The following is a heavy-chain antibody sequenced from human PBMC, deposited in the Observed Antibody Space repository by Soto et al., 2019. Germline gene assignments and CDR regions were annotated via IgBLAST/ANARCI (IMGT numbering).Heavy chain of an antibody. CDR2: MNPNSGNT. CDR1: GYTFTSYD. V-gene: IGHV1-8*01. CDR3: ARKPIWSGNYWCDYWCMEV. D-gene: IGHD3-3*01. Sequence: ASVKVSCKASGYTFTSYDINWVRQATGQGLEWMGWMNPNSGNTGYAQKLQGRVTMTRNTSISTAYMELSSLRSEDTAVYYCARKPIWSGNYWCDYWCMEVWGQGTTVTAP. J-gene: IGHJ6*02.